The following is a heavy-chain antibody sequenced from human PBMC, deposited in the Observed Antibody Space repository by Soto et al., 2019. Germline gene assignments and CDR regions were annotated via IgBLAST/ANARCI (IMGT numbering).Heavy chain of an antibody. D-gene: IGHD2-15*01. V-gene: IGHV4-59*08. CDR3: ARLVAAGNV. CDR1: GGSISSYY. Sequence: QVQLQESGPGLVKPSETLSLTCTVSGGSISSYYWSWIRQPPGKGLEWIGYIYYSGSTNYNPSLKSRVTISVDTSKNQFSLKLSSVTAADTAVYYCARLVAAGNVWGKGTTGTVSS. J-gene: IGHJ6*04. CDR2: IYYSGST.